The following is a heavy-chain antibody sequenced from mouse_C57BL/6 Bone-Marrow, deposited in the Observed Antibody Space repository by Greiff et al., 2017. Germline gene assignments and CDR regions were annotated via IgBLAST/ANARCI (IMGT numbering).Heavy chain of an antibody. CDR2: ISSGGSYT. Sequence: VQLKESGGDLVKPGGSLKLSCSASGFTFSSYGMSWVRQTPDKRLAWVATISSGGSYTYYPDSVKGRVTISRENAKNTLYLQMSSLKSEDTAMYYCARHYYGSSQYYFDYWGKGTTRTVSS. D-gene: IGHD1-1*01. V-gene: IGHV5-6*01. CDR3: ARHYYGSSQYYFDY. J-gene: IGHJ2*01. CDR1: GFTFSSYG.